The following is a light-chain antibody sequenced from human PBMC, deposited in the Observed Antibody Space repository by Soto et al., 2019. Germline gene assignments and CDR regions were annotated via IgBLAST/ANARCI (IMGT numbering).Light chain of an antibody. Sequence: QSVLTQPPSASGSPGHSVTISCTGTSSDVGGYNYVSWYQQHPGKAPKLMIYEVSKRPSGVPDRFSGSKSGNTASLTVSGLQAEDEADYYCISYAGSNLLYVFGTGTKLTVL. V-gene: IGLV2-8*01. J-gene: IGLJ1*01. CDR2: EVS. CDR1: SSDVGGYNY. CDR3: ISYAGSNLLYV.